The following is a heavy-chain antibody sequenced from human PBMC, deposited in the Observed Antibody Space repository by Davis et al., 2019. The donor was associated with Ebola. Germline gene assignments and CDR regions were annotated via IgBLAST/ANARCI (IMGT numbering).Heavy chain of an antibody. Sequence: GESLKISCAASGFTFSSYAMHWVRQAPGKGLEWVAVISYDGSNKYYADSVKGRFTISRDNSKNTLYLQMNSLRAEDTAVYYCARDDYGDPMRFYYYGMDVWGQGTTVTVSS. CDR1: GFTFSSYA. J-gene: IGHJ6*02. D-gene: IGHD4-17*01. CDR3: ARDDYGDPMRFYYYGMDV. V-gene: IGHV3-30-3*01. CDR2: ISYDGSNK.